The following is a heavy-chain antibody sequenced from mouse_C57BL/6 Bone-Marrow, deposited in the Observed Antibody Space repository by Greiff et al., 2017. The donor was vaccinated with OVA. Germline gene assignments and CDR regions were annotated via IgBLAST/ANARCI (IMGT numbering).Heavy chain of an antibody. CDR2: ISDGGSYT. Sequence: EVKLEESGGGLVKPGGSLKLSCAASGFTFSSYAMSWVRQTPEKRLEWVATISDGGSYTYYPDNVKGRFTISRDNAKNNLYLQMSHLKSEDTAMYYCARDHHYSNLAYWGQGTLVTVSA. J-gene: IGHJ3*01. CDR3: ARDHHYSNLAY. CDR1: GFTFSSYA. V-gene: IGHV5-4*01. D-gene: IGHD2-5*01.